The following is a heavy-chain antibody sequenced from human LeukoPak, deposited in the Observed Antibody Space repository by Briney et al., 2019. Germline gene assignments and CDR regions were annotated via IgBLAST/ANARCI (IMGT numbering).Heavy chain of an antibody. J-gene: IGHJ4*02. D-gene: IGHD5-12*01. V-gene: IGHV3-30*18. Sequence: GGSLRLSCAASGFTFSSYGMHWVRQAPGKGLEWVAVISYDGSNKYYADSVKGRFTISRDNSKNTLYLQMNSLRAEDTAVYYCAKDSGRGDYWGQGTLVTASS. CDR3: AKDSGRGDY. CDR1: GFTFSSYG. CDR2: ISYDGSNK.